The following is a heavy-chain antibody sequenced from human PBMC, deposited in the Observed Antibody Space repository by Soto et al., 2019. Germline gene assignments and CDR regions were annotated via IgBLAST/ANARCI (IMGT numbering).Heavy chain of an antibody. Sequence: GGSLRLSCAASGFTFSSYGMHWVRQAPGKGLEWVAVISYDGSNKYYADSVKGRFTISRDNSKNTLYLQMNSLRAEDTAVYYCAKVGLEDFWSGYYVGYYFDYWGQGTLVTVSS. D-gene: IGHD3-3*01. CDR3: AKVGLEDFWSGYYVGYYFDY. V-gene: IGHV3-30*18. CDR2: ISYDGSNK. J-gene: IGHJ4*02. CDR1: GFTFSSYG.